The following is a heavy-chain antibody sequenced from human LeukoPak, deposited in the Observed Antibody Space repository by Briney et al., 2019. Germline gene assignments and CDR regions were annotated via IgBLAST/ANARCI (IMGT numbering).Heavy chain of an antibody. D-gene: IGHD1-26*01. Sequence: ASMKVSCKASGYTFTNFDINWVRQATGQGLEWMRWMNPNTGNAGYAQKFQDRVTITWDASISTAYMDLSSLRSEDTAVYYCARVGYSNSYDYWGQGTQVTVSS. CDR3: ARVGYSNSYDY. J-gene: IGHJ4*02. CDR1: GYTFTNFD. V-gene: IGHV1-8*01. CDR2: MNPNTGNA.